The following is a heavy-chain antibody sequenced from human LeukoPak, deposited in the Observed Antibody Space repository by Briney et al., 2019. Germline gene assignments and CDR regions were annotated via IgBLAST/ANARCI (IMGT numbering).Heavy chain of an antibody. V-gene: IGHV4-59*01. D-gene: IGHD2-15*01. CDR2: IYYSGST. CDR3: ARSAEGYCSGGSCYSYYYYMDV. J-gene: IGHJ6*03. Sequence: SETLSLTCTVSGGSISSYYWSWIRQPPGKGLEWIGYIYYSGSTNYNPSLKSRVTISVDTSKNQFSLKLSSVTAADTAVYYCARSAEGYCSGGSCYSYYYYMDVWGKGTTVTVSS. CDR1: GGSISSYY.